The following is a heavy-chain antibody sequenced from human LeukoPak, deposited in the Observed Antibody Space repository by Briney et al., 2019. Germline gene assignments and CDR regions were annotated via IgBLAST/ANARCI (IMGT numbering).Heavy chain of an antibody. CDR3: LKDRGNHVTDY. D-gene: IGHD1-14*01. V-gene: IGHV4-4*07. Sequence: SGTLSLTCTLSGGSASRYNWSSIRQTAGGGLWWVGRFYISVSTNYNPSLKSRVTISVDTSKNQFSLKLSSLTAADTAVYYCLKDRGNHVTDYWGQGTLVTVSS. CDR1: GGSASRYN. J-gene: IGHJ4*02. CDR2: FYISVST.